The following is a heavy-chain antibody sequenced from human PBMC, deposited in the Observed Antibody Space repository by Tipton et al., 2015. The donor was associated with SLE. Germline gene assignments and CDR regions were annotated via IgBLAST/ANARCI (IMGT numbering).Heavy chain of an antibody. D-gene: IGHD2-8*01. CDR2: INHSGST. V-gene: IGHV4-34*01. J-gene: IGHJ3*02. Sequence: TLSLTCAVYGGSFRDYYWSWIRQPPGKGLEWIGEINHSGSTNCNPSLKSRGTISVDTSKSQFSLNLRSVTAADTAVYFCARQALNCANGVCYAFDIWGQGTLVTVSS. CDR1: GGSFRDYY. CDR3: ARQALNCANGVCYAFDI.